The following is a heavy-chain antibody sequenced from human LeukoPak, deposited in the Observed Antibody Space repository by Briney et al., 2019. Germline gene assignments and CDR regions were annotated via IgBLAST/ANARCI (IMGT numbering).Heavy chain of an antibody. CDR1: GFNFSYYT. CDR3: ARSVDSWSRMDV. CDR2: ISRSGDYI. Sequence: GGSLRLSCAASGFNFSYYTMNWVRQAPGKGLEWVSSISRSGDYIYYTDSVKGRFTMSRDNAKNSLYLQMNSLRAEDAAVYYCARSVDSWSRMDVWGQGTRVTVSS. J-gene: IGHJ6*02. V-gene: IGHV3-21*04. D-gene: IGHD4-11*01.